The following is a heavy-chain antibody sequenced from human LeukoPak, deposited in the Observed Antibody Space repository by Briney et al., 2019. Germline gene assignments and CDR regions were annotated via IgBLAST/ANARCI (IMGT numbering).Heavy chain of an antibody. V-gene: IGHV4-31*03. Sequence: SETLSLTCTVSGGSISSGGYYWSWIRQHPEKGLEWIGYIYYSGSTYYNPSLKSRVTISVDTSKNQFSLKLSSVTAADTAVYYCARGIRVGMNRGYYDSSGYLTFDYWGQGTLVTVSS. CDR1: GGSISSGGYY. D-gene: IGHD3-22*01. CDR3: ARGIRVGMNRGYYDSSGYLTFDY. CDR2: IYYSGST. J-gene: IGHJ4*02.